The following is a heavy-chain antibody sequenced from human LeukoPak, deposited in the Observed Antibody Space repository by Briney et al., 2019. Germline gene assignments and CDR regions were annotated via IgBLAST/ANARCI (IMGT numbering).Heavy chain of an antibody. CDR2: ISSSSSYI. D-gene: IGHD1-26*01. Sequence: GGSLRLSCAASGFTFSSYSMNWVRQAPGKGLEWVSSISSSSSYIYYADSVKGRFTISRDNAKNSLYLQMNSLRAEDTAAYYCARGVGATTLSWFDPWGQGTLVTVSS. CDR3: ARGVGATTLSWFDP. V-gene: IGHV3-21*01. J-gene: IGHJ5*02. CDR1: GFTFSSYS.